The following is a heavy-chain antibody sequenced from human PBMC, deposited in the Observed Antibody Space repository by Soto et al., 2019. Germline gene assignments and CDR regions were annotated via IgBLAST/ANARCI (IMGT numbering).Heavy chain of an antibody. D-gene: IGHD2-21*02. Sequence: ILSLTFTVSGVCISSGGDYWSGIRQHPGKGLEWIGNIYYSGRTYYNPSLKSRVILSVDTSKNHFSLTLRSVTAADSAMYYCASVIAGDSEYYFDFWGQGALVTVSS. CDR3: ASVIAGDSEYYFDF. CDR2: IYYSGRT. CDR1: GVCISSGGDY. J-gene: IGHJ4*02. V-gene: IGHV4-31*03.